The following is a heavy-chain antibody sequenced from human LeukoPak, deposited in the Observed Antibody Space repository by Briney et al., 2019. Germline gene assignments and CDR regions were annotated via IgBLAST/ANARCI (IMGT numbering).Heavy chain of an antibody. V-gene: IGHV4-34*01. Sequence: SETLSLTCAVYGGSFSGYYWSWLRQPPGKGLEWIGEINHSGSTNYNPSLKSRVTISVDTSKNQLSLKLSSVTAADTAVYYCARAQYNWNDNWGQGTLVTVSS. CDR1: GGSFSGYY. J-gene: IGHJ5*02. CDR2: INHSGST. D-gene: IGHD4-11*01. CDR3: ARAQYNWNDN.